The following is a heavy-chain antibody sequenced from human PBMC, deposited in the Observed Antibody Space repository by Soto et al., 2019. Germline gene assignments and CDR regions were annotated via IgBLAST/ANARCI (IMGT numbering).Heavy chain of an antibody. D-gene: IGHD5-18*01. V-gene: IGHV3-30-3*02. CDR2: ISYDGSNK. CDR3: AGGYSYGVPTFDY. J-gene: IGHJ4*02. Sequence: PGGALRVSCAASGCSFSSYAMHWVRQAPGKGLEWVAVISYDGSNKYYADSVKGRFTISRDNSKNTLYLQMNSLRAEDTAVYYCAGGYSYGVPTFDYWGQGTLVTVS. CDR1: GCSFSSYA.